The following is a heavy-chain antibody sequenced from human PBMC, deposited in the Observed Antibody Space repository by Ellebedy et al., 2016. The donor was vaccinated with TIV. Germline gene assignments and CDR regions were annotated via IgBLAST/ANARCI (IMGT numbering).Heavy chain of an antibody. J-gene: IGHJ5*02. CDR2: LIPMYGKT. CDR1: GYTFTGYY. Sequence: AASVKVSCKASGYTFTGYYIHWVRQAPGQGLEWMGTLIPMYGKTHYAQKLQGRVTIAADESTNTAFMELSSLKSEDTAIYYCARGEYRNWFDPWGQGTLVTVSS. V-gene: IGHV1-69*13. D-gene: IGHD3-10*01. CDR3: ARGEYRNWFDP.